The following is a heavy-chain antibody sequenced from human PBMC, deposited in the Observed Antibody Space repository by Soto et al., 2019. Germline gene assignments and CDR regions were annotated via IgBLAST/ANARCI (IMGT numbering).Heavy chain of an antibody. CDR2: IYYSGST. CDR3: ARDLNSKPTIFGVDQYYYYYGMDV. J-gene: IGHJ6*02. V-gene: IGHV4-59*01. D-gene: IGHD3-3*01. Sequence: SNTLSLTCTGSGGSISSYYWSWIRQPPGKGLEWIGYIYYSGSTNYNPSLKSRVTISVDTSKNQFSLKLSSVTAADTAVYYCARDLNSKPTIFGVDQYYYYYGMDVWGQGTTVPVS. CDR1: GGSISSYY.